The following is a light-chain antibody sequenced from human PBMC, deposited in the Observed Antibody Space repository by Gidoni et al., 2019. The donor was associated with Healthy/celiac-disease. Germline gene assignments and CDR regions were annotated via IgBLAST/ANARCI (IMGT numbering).Light chain of an antibody. CDR2: LGS. CDR3: MQALQAWT. CDR1: QSLLHSNGYNY. V-gene: IGKV2-28*01. J-gene: IGKJ1*01. Sequence: DIVMTHSTLSLPVTPGEPASISCRSSQSLLHSNGYNYLDWYMQKPGQSPQLLIYLGSNRASGVPDRFSGSGSGTYFTLKISRVEAEDVGVYYCMQALQAWTFGQGTKVEIK.